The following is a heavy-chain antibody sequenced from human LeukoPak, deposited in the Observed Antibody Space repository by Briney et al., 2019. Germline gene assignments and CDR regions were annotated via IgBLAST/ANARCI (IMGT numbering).Heavy chain of an antibody. CDR3: AKGPEQQLDDAFDI. Sequence: GGSLRLSCVASGFTFISYAISWFRQAPGKGLEWVSAISGSGGSTYYADSVKGRFTISRDNSKNTLYLQMNSLTAEYTAVYYSAKGPEQQLDDAFDIWGQGTMVTVSS. J-gene: IGHJ3*02. V-gene: IGHV3-23*01. CDR2: ISGSGGST. CDR1: GFTFISYA. D-gene: IGHD6-13*01.